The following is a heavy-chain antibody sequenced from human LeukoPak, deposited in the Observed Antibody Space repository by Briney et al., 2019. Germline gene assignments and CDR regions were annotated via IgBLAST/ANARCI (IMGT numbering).Heavy chain of an antibody. J-gene: IGHJ4*02. V-gene: IGHV4-39*07. CDR3: ARVGEYDFWSGHDETLFDY. D-gene: IGHD3-3*01. CDR2: IYHSGST. CDR1: GGSISSGNYY. Sequence: ASETLSLTCTVSGGSISSGNYYWGWIRQPPGKGLEWIGSIYHSGSTYYNPSLKSRVTISVDTSKNQFSLRLSSVTAADTAVYYCARVGEYDFWSGHDETLFDYWGQGTLVTVSS.